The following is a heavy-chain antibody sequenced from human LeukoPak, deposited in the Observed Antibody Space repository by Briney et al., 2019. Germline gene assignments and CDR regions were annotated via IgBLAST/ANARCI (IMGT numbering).Heavy chain of an antibody. CDR2: ISSSNVYK. V-gene: IGHV3-21*06. CDR1: GFTFSSYS. Sequence: PGGSLRLSCAASGFTFSSYSMNWVRQAPGKGLEWVSSISSSNVYKYHADSVKGRFTISRDNAKNSLYLQMNSLRAEDTAVYYCARDESEQQWEGYGMDVWGQGTTVTVSS. CDR3: ARDESEQQWEGYGMDV. J-gene: IGHJ6*02. D-gene: IGHD1-26*01.